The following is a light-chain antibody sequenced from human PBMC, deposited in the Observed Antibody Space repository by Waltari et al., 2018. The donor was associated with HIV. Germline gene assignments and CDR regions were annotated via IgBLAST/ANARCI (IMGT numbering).Light chain of an antibody. Sequence: QAGLTQPPSVSKGLRQTATLTYTGNSNNVGNQGAACLQQHQGHPPKLLSYRNNNRPSGISDRLSASRSGNTASLTITGLQPEDEADYYCSAWDSSLSVWVFGGGTKLTVL. CDR1: SNNVGNQG. V-gene: IGLV10-54*01. CDR2: RNN. CDR3: SAWDSSLSVWV. J-gene: IGLJ3*02.